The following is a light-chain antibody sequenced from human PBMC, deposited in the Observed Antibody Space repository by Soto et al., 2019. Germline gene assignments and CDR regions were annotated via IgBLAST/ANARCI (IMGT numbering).Light chain of an antibody. J-gene: IGKJ1*01. Sequence: DIQMTQSPSTLSASVGDRVTITCRASQSISSWLAWYQQKPGKAPKLLIYAASSLESGVPSRFSGSRSVTDFTLTISSLQPDDFATYYCQHYNSNPWTFGQGTKVEVK. CDR2: AAS. CDR1: QSISSW. V-gene: IGKV1-5*01. CDR3: QHYNSNPWT.